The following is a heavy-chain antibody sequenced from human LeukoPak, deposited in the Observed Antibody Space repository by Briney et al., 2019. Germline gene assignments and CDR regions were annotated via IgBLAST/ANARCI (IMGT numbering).Heavy chain of an antibody. CDR3: ARPYYYDSRIDP. J-gene: IGHJ5*02. D-gene: IGHD3-22*01. V-gene: IGHV4-30-4*01. Sequence: SQTLSLTCTVSGGSISSGDYHWSWIRQPPGKGLEWIAYMYYSGSTYYNPSLKSRVTMSADTSKNQLSLKLSSVTAADTAVYYCARPYYYDSRIDPWGQGILVTVSS. CDR1: GGSISSGDYH. CDR2: MYYSGST.